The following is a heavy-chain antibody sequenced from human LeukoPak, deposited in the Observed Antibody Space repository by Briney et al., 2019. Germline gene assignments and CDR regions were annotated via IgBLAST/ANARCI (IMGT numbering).Heavy chain of an antibody. V-gene: IGHV4-59*01. CDR3: AKDRTSGDFWSGYYSS. Sequence: PSETLSLTCTVSGGSISSYYWSWIRQPPGKGLEWIGYIYYSGSTNYNPSLKSRVTISVDTSKNQFSLKLSSVIAADTAVYYCAKDRTSGDFWSGYYSSWGQGTLVTVSS. CDR1: GGSISSYY. CDR2: IYYSGST. D-gene: IGHD3-3*01. J-gene: IGHJ4*02.